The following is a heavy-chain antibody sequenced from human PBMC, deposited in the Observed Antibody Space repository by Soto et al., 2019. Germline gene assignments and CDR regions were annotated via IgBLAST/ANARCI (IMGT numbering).Heavy chain of an antibody. CDR1: GHTFTSSG. CDR2: ISAYNGNT. V-gene: IGHV1-18*01. J-gene: IGHJ4*03. D-gene: IGHD3-9*01. CDR3: ARSMQMTGYDY. Sequence: ASVKVSCKASGHTFTSSGISWVRQAPGQGLEWMGWISAYNGNTNYAQKLQGRVTMTTDTSTSTAYMELRSLRSDDTAVYYCARSMQMTGYDYWGQGTMVTVSS.